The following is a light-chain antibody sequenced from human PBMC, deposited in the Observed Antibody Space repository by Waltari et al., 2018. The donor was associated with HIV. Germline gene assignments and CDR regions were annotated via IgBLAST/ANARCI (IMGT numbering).Light chain of an antibody. V-gene: IGLV2-14*03. Sequence: QSALTQPASVSGSPGQSVTISCTRTSSHFGLYNFVSWYQQYPGNVPKVIIYDVTSRPSGVPHRFSGSRSGNTASLTISGLQVDDEAVYYCSTHTTNDTLEFGGGTKLTVL. CDR2: DVT. CDR1: SSHFGLYNF. CDR3: STHTTNDTLE. J-gene: IGLJ2*01.